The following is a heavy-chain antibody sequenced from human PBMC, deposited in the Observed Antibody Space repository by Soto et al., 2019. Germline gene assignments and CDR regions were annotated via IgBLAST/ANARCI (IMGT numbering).Heavy chain of an antibody. Sequence: GGSLRLSCAASGFTVSSNYMSWVRQAPGKGLEWVSVIYSGGSTYYADSVKGRFTISRDNSRSTVYLQMNSLRSEDTAVYYCTRDLFSCGDVCYDDSWGPGTLVTVS. CDR3: TRDLFSCGDVCYDDS. D-gene: IGHD2-21*02. V-gene: IGHV3-53*05. CDR2: IYSGGST. J-gene: IGHJ4*02. CDR1: GFTVSSNY.